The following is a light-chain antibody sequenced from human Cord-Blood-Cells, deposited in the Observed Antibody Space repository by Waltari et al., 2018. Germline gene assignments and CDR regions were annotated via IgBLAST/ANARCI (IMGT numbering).Light chain of an antibody. CDR3: QQYGSSPYT. Sequence: EIVLTQSPGTLSLSPGERATLSCRARQSVSSSCLAWYQQTPGQAPRLLIYGATSRATGIPDRFSGSGSGTDFTLTISRLEPEDFAVYYCQQYGSSPYTFGQGTKLESK. J-gene: IGKJ2*01. CDR2: GAT. CDR1: QSVSSSC. V-gene: IGKV3-20*01.